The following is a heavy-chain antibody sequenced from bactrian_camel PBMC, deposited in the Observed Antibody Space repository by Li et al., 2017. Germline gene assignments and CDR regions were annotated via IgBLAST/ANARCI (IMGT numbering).Heavy chain of an antibody. Sequence: QLVESGGGSVQAGGSLRLSCVVSGYSASFRYMGWFRQAPTREREGVARLDSGSGSTYYPDSVKGRFTISHDNAKNTLYLQMNGLKPADTATYYCAAGTPAFCGDYWGQVTQVTVS. CDR3: AAGTPAFCGDY. CDR1: GYSASFRY. D-gene: IGHD2*01. J-gene: IGHJ4*01. V-gene: IGHV3S28*01. CDR2: LDSGSGST.